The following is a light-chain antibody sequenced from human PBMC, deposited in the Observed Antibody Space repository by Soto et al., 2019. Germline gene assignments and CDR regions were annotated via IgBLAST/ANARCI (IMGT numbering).Light chain of an antibody. CDR3: SSYAGSNNFKV. V-gene: IGLV2-8*01. CDR1: TSDIGAYIY. Sequence: QSALTQPPSASGSPGQSATISCTGTTSDIGAYIYVSWYQQHPGKAPKLMIYEVSKRPSGVPDRFSGSKSGNTASLTVSGLQAEDEADYYCSSYAGSNNFKVFGGGTKLTVL. J-gene: IGLJ2*01. CDR2: EVS.